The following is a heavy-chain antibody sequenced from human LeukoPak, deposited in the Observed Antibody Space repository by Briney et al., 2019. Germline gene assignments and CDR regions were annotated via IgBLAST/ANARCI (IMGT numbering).Heavy chain of an antibody. Sequence: PGGSLRLSCAASGFTFSSYGMSWVRQAPGKGLEWVSSTSGSGDSTHYADSVKGRFTISRDNSKNTLYLQMNSLRAEDTAVYSCAKDSLNWFGESISWGQGTLVTVSS. CDR3: AKDSLNWFGESIS. CDR2: TSGSGDST. J-gene: IGHJ5*02. D-gene: IGHD3-10*01. V-gene: IGHV3-23*01. CDR1: GFTFSSYG.